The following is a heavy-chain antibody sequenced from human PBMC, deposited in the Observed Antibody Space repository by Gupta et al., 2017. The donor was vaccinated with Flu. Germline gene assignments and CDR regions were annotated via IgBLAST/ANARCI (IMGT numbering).Heavy chain of an antibody. V-gene: IGHV4-59*08. Sequence: HVQLHESAPRLVKPSETLSLTCTVPGRPISSYYSRWTRKHPGKGMEWMGYIDYSGSTNDNPSRKRRVTISVDTAKNQFSLKLSSVTAADTAVYYCARRRREMATIYFDYWGQGTLVTVSS. D-gene: IGHD5-12*01. CDR2: IDYSGST. J-gene: IGHJ4*02. CDR3: ARRRREMATIYFDY. CDR1: GRPISSYY.